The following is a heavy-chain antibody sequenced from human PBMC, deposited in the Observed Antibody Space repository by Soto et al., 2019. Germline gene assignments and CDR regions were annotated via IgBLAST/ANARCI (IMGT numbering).Heavy chain of an antibody. CDR2: IYHSGST. CDR3: ARDPTPFGQGTLVTVSSGKGGFWGVPETLLCSLDF. J-gene: IGHJ4*02. D-gene: IGHD3-16*01. Sequence: PSETMSLTCAVSGGSISSGGDSWSWIRQPPGKGLEWIGYIYHSGSTYYNPSLKSRVTISVDRSKNQFSLKLSSVTAADTAVYNCARDPTPFGQGTLVTVSSGKGGFWGVPETLLCSLDFWGQGTLVTVSS. CDR1: GGSISSGGDS. V-gene: IGHV4-30-2*01.